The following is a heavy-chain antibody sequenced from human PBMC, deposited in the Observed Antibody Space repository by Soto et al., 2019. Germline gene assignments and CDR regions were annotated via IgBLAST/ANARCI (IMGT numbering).Heavy chain of an antibody. V-gene: IGHV1-24*01. CDR3: ALLEGFCSGGNCYPDY. CDR1: GYTLTELS. D-gene: IGHD2-15*01. CDR2: FDPEDGET. Sequence: ASVKVSCKVSGYTLTELSMHWVRQAPGKGLEWMGGFDPEDGETIYAQKFQGRVTMTEDTSTDTAYMELSSLRSEDTAMYYCALLEGFCSGGNCYPDYWGRGTLVTVSS. J-gene: IGHJ4*02.